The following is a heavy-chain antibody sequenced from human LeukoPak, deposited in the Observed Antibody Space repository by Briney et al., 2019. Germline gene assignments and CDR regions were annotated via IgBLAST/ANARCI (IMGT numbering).Heavy chain of an antibody. CDR3: ATSYVVVPALGRGNWFDP. D-gene: IGHD2-2*01. CDR1: GGSISSGGYY. CDR2: INHSGST. V-gene: IGHV4-34*01. J-gene: IGHJ5*02. Sequence: PSETLSLTCAVSGGSISSGGYYWSWIRQPPGKGLEWIGEINHSGSTNYNPSLKSRVTISVDTSKNQFSLKLSSVTAADTAVYYCATSYVVVPALGRGNWFDPWGQGTLVTVSS.